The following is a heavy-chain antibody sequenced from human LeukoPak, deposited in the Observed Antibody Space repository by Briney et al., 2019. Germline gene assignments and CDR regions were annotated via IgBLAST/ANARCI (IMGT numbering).Heavy chain of an antibody. Sequence: SETLSLTCTVSGGSISSYYWSWIRQPPGKGLEWIGYIYYSGSTNYNPSLKSRVTISVDTSKNQFSLKLSSVTAADTAVYYCARDNRSGYYNIWFDPWGQGTLVTVSS. CDR3: ARDNRSGYYNIWFDP. J-gene: IGHJ5*02. CDR2: IYYSGST. CDR1: GGSISSYY. D-gene: IGHD3-3*01. V-gene: IGHV4-59*01.